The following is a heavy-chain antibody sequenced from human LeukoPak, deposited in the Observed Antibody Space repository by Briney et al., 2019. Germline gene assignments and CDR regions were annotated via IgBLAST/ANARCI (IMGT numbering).Heavy chain of an antibody. CDR1: GFTVSSYY. CDR2: IYSGGST. D-gene: IGHD3-22*01. V-gene: IGHV3-53*01. CDR3: AREIHYYDSSGYPSGHAFDI. Sequence: GGSLRLSCAASGFTVSSYYMSWVRQAPGKGLEWVSVIYSGGSTYYADPVKGRFTISRDNSKNTLYLQMNSLRAEDTAVYYCAREIHYYDSSGYPSGHAFDIWGQGTMVTVSS. J-gene: IGHJ3*02.